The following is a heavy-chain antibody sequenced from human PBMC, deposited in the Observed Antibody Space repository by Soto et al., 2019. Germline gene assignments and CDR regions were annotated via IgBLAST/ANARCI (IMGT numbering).Heavy chain of an antibody. CDR2: TYYRSKWYN. D-gene: IGHD6-6*01. V-gene: IGHV6-1*01. CDR1: GDSVSSKSAA. CDR3: ARGFYSSSPYYYYYCMDV. Sequence: SQTLSLICAISGDSVSSKSAAWNWIRQSPSRGLEWLGRTYYRSKWYNDYAVSVKSRITINPDTSKNQFSLQLNSVTPEDTAVYYCARGFYSSSPYYYYYCMDVWGKGTTVTVSS. J-gene: IGHJ6*03.